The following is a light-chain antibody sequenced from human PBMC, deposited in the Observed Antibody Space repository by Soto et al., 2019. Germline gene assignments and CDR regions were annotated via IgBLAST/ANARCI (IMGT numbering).Light chain of an antibody. V-gene: IGKV3-11*01. CDR1: QSVSSY. CDR2: DAS. J-gene: IGKJ2*01. CDR3: QQRSNWPPVST. Sequence: EIVLTQSPATLSLSPGERATLSCRASQSVSSYLSWYQQKPGQAHRLLIYDASNRATGIPARFSGSGSGTDFTLNLSPLQSEDFAGAYWQQRSNWPPVSTFGPGTQLQIK.